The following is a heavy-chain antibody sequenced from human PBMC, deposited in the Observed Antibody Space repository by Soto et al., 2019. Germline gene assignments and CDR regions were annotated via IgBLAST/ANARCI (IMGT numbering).Heavy chain of an antibody. V-gene: IGHV5-51*01. J-gene: IGHJ3*02. CDR1: GYSFTTYC. CDR3: VMSDCSGGSCYSGVGAFDI. D-gene: IGHD2-15*01. Sequence: PGESLKISCKGSGYSFTTYCIGWVRQMPGKGLEWMGIIYPADSDTRYSPSFQGQVTISADKSISTAYLQWSSLKASDTAMYYCVMSDCSGGSCYSGVGAFDIWGQGTMVTVSS. CDR2: IYPADSDT.